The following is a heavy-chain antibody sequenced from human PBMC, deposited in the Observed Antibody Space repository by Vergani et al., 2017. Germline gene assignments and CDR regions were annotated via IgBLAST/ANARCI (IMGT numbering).Heavy chain of an antibody. V-gene: IGHV1-2*02. Sequence: QVQLMQSGPVMKKPGGSLKVSCQASESTFSDYNIHWVRQAPGQGLQWMGWISPKTGDTDYLQRFQDRVTMTRDASTKAVYLKMTRLTSDDTAIYYCAHSWNFGRRDWFDSLGPGTLVTVSS. CDR3: AHSWNFGRRDWFDS. J-gene: IGHJ5*01. D-gene: IGHD1-26*01. CDR2: ISPKTGDT. CDR1: ESTFSDYN.